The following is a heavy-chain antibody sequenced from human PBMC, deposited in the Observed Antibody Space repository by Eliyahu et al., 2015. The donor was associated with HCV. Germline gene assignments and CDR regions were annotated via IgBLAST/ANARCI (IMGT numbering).Heavy chain of an antibody. D-gene: IGHD4-17*01. Sequence: QVRLVQSGAEVKKSGSXVXVXXKTYGGLLTSYTISWLEWMGRTIPTLGIAAYASKFQGRVTITADKSTSTAYMQLTSLTYEDTALYFCARDRQGVTXKYHYFDVWGQGTLVSVS. CDR3: ARDRQGVTXKYHYFDV. CDR2: TIPTLGIA. CDR1: GGLLTSYT. J-gene: IGHJ4*02. V-gene: IGHV1-69*04.